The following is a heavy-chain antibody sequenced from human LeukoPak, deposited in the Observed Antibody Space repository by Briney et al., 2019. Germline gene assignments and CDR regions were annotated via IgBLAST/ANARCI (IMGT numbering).Heavy chain of an antibody. J-gene: IGHJ4*02. V-gene: IGHV1-69*13. D-gene: IGHD5-24*01. Sequence: ASVKVSCKASGGTFSSYAISWVRQVPGQGLEWMGGIIPIFGTANYAQKFQGRVTITADESTSTAYMELSSLRSEDTAVYYCARGHPDGYNYDYWGQGTLVTVSS. CDR2: IIPIFGTA. CDR3: ARGHPDGYNYDY. CDR1: GGTFSSYA.